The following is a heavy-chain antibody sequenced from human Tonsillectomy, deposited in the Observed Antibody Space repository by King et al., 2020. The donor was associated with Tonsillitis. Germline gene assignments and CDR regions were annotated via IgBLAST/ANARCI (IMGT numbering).Heavy chain of an antibody. D-gene: IGHD1-26*01. CDR2: IKTKGDGGTT. CDR1: GFTFSDAW. V-gene: IGHV3-15*01. Sequence: VQLVESGGGLVKPGGSLRLSCAASGFTFSDAWMTWVRQAPGKGLEWVGLIKTKGDGGTTEYAAPVKGRFTISRDDSKNKLYLQMNSLKTEDTAVYYFTTSGSYPQSRDYWGQGTLVAISS. J-gene: IGHJ4*02. CDR3: TTSGSYPQSRDY.